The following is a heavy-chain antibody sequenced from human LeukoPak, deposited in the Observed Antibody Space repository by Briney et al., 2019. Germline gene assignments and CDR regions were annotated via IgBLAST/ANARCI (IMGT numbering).Heavy chain of an antibody. J-gene: IGHJ4*02. V-gene: IGHV3-21*01. CDR2: ISSSSSYI. CDR1: GFTFSSYS. CDR3: ARSRQTTVGTPALN. D-gene: IGHD4-23*01. Sequence: KTGGSLRLSCAASGFTFSSYSMNWVRQAPGKGLEWVSSISSSSSYIYYADSVKGRFTISRDNAKNSLYLQMNSLRAEDTAVYYCARSRQTTVGTPALNWGQGTLVTVSS.